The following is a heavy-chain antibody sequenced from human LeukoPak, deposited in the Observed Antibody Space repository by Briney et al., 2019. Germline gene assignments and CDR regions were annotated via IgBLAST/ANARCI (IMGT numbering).Heavy chain of an antibody. CDR3: AKDLSQMATII. J-gene: IGHJ4*02. CDR2: ITGSGETT. CDR1: GFTFSSNA. Sequence: PGGSLRLSCAVSGFTFSSNAMSWVRQAPGKGLEWVSTITGSGETTYYTVSVKGRFTISRDNSKNTLYLQMNSLRAEDTAVYYCAKDLSQMATIIGGQGTLVTVSS. V-gene: IGHV3-23*01. D-gene: IGHD5-24*01.